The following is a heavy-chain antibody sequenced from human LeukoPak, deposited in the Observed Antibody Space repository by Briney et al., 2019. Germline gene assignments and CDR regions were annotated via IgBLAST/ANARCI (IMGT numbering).Heavy chain of an antibody. J-gene: IGHJ4*02. CDR3: AKGREVYGDSRFDY. CDR2: MSGGAGTT. D-gene: IGHD2-21*02. Sequence: PGGSLRPSCAASGFTFSSYAMSWVRQAPGKGLEWVSSMSGGAGTTYYAASMKGRFTISRDNSENTLYLQMNSLRAEDTAVYYCAKGREVYGDSRFDYWGQGTLVTVSS. V-gene: IGHV3-23*01. CDR1: GFTFSSYA.